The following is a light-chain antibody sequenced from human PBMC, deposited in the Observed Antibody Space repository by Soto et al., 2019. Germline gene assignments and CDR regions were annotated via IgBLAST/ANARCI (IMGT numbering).Light chain of an antibody. V-gene: IGKV1-27*01. CDR1: QGIRNF. Sequence: DIQMTQSPTSLSASVGDRVTITCRASQGIRNFVAWYQQKPGKAPKLLIYAASTLQSGVPSRFSGSGSGTDFTITINGLLPADVATYTCQKYSSVPVFGPGTKVEIK. CDR2: AAS. J-gene: IGKJ3*01. CDR3: QKYSSVPV.